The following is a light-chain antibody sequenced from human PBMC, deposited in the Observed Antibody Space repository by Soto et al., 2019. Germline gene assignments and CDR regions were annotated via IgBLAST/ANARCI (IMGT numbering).Light chain of an antibody. CDR1: ESVSSK. CDR2: GAS. CDR3: QRFGTSPPWT. Sequence: EIVMTQSPATLSVSPGERATLSCRASESVSSKLAWYQQKPGQAPRLLIYGASNRATGIPDRFSGSGSGTDFTLTISRLEPEDFAVYYCQRFGTSPPWTFGQGTKVDIK. J-gene: IGKJ1*01. V-gene: IGKV3-20*01.